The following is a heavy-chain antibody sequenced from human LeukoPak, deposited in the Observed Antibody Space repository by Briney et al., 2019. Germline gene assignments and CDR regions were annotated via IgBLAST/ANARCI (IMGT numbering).Heavy chain of an antibody. CDR3: VRGIEY. V-gene: IGHV3-23*01. Sequence: PGGSLRLSCAASGLTFSSYAMNWVRQAPGKGLEWVSAISGSGGNTYYADSVKGRFTISRDNAKNSLFLQMNSLRAEDTAVYYCVRGIEYWGQGTLVTVSS. CDR2: ISGSGGNT. J-gene: IGHJ4*02. CDR1: GLTFSSYA.